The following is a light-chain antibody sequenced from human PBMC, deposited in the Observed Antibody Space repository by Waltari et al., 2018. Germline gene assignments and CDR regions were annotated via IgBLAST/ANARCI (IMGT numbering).Light chain of an antibody. CDR1: QSVSSFY. J-gene: IGKJ2*03. CDR3: QQYGNSPLYS. CDR2: GAA. Sequence: EIVLTQSPGTLSLSPGDRATLSCRASQSVSSFYLAWYQQRMGQPPRLLIYGAANRATGIPDRFSGSGSGTDFTLTISRLEPEDFAVYFCQQYGNSPLYSFGQGTKLQI. V-gene: IGKV3-20*01.